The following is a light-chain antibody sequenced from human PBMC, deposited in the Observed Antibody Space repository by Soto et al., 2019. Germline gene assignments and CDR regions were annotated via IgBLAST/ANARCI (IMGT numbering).Light chain of an antibody. V-gene: IGLV2-14*01. CDR2: EVN. CDR1: SSDVGGYNY. Sequence: QSALTQPASVSGSPGQSITISCTGTSSDVGGYNYVSWYQQHPGKAPKLMIYEVNNRPSGVSNRFSGSKSGNTASLTISGIQAEDEADYYCSSYTSINTLVFGTETKVTVL. J-gene: IGLJ1*01. CDR3: SSYTSINTLV.